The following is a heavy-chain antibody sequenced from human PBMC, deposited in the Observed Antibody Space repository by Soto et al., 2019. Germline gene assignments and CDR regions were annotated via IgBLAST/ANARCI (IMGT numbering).Heavy chain of an antibody. CDR2: ISGSGGST. CDR3: AKGSRPMIVVVSLDY. J-gene: IGHJ4*02. V-gene: IGHV3-23*01. CDR1: GFTFSSYA. D-gene: IGHD3-22*01. Sequence: GGSLRLSCAASGFTFSSYAMSWVRQAPGKGLEWVSAISGSGGSTYYANSVKGRFTISRDNSKNTLYLQMNSLRAEDTAVYYCAKGSRPMIVVVSLDYWGQGTLVTVSS.